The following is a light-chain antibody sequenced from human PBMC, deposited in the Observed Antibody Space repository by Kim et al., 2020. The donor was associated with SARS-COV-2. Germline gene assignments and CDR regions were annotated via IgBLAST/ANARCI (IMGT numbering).Light chain of an antibody. V-gene: IGLV3-19*01. CDR1: SLRSYY. CDR2: GKN. Sequence: AVGQTVRIKCQGDSLRSYYASWYQKKPGQAPVLVIYGKNNRPSGIPDRFSGSSSGNTASLTITGAQAEDEADYYCNSRDSSGNHWVFGGGTKLTVL. J-gene: IGLJ3*02. CDR3: NSRDSSGNHWV.